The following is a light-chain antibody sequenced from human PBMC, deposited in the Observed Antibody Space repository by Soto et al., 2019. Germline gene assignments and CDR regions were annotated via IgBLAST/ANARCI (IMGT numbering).Light chain of an antibody. Sequence: EIVFTQSPATLSLSPGERATLSCRASQSVSSYLAWYQQKPGQAPRLLIYDASNRATGIPARFSGSGSGTDFTLTISSLXPEDFAVYYCQQRSNWLPITFGQGTRLEIK. CDR2: DAS. J-gene: IGKJ5*01. CDR3: QQRSNWLPIT. V-gene: IGKV3-11*01. CDR1: QSVSSY.